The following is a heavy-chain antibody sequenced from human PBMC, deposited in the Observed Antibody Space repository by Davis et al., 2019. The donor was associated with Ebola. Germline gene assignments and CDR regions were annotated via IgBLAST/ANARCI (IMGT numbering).Heavy chain of an antibody. V-gene: IGHV5-10-1*01. CDR2: IDPSDSYT. Sequence: KVSCKGSGYSFTSYWISWVRQMPGKGLEWMGRIDPSDSYTNYSPSFQGHVTIPADKSISTAYLQWSSLKASDTAMYYCAREKTGTPDFDYWGQGTLVTVSS. D-gene: IGHD1-7*01. CDR3: AREKTGTPDFDY. J-gene: IGHJ4*02. CDR1: GYSFTSYW.